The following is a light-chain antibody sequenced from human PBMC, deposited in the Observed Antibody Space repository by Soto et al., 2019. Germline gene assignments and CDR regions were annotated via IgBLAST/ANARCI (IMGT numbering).Light chain of an antibody. Sequence: EIVMTQSPGTLSVSPGERVTLSCRASQSVGNNLAWHQQKPGQAPRLLIYGASTRATGFPARFSGSGSGTEFTLTISSLQSEDFAVYYCQQYNGWPFTFGQGTRLEIK. J-gene: IGKJ5*01. CDR1: QSVGNN. CDR2: GAS. V-gene: IGKV3-15*01. CDR3: QQYNGWPFT.